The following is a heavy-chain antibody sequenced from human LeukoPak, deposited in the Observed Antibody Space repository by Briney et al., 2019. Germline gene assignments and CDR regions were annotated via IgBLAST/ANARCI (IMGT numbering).Heavy chain of an antibody. CDR1: GYTFTSYG. D-gene: IGHD2-21*02. CDR3: AREMIVVVTATYYFDY. V-gene: IGHV1-18*01. Sequence: ASVKASCKASGYTFTSYGISWVRQAPGQGLEWMGWISAYNGNTNYAQKLQGRVTMTTDTSTSTAYMELRSLRSDDTAVYYCAREMIVVVTATYYFDYWGQGTLATVSS. CDR2: ISAYNGNT. J-gene: IGHJ4*02.